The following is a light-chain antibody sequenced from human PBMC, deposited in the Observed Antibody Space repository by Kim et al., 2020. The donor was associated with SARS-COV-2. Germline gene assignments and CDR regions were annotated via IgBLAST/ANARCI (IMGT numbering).Light chain of an antibody. Sequence: GQRVNILCSAGSSNLGSDTVDRYQHLPGAAPHPLIYNINQRPSGVPDRFSASKSGTSASLAISGLQSEDEADYYCAAWDDSLHGPVFGGGTKLTVL. CDR3: AAWDDSLHGPV. CDR1: SSNLGSDT. J-gene: IGLJ3*02. CDR2: NIN. V-gene: IGLV1-44*01.